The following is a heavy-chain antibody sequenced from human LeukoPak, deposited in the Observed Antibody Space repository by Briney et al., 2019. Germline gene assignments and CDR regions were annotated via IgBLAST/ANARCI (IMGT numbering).Heavy chain of an antibody. Sequence: SETLSLTCTVSGGSIRSYYWSWIRQPPGKGLEWIGYIYYSGSTNYNPSLKSRVTISVDTSKNQSSLKLSSVTAADTAVYYCARGGGSTDYYDSSGYFWGQGTLVTVSS. CDR3: ARGGGSTDYYDSSGYF. J-gene: IGHJ4*02. V-gene: IGHV4-59*01. CDR2: IYYSGST. D-gene: IGHD3-22*01. CDR1: GGSIRSYY.